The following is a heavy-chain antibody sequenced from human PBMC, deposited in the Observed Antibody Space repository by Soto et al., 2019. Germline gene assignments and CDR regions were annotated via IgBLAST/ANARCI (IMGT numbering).Heavy chain of an antibody. J-gene: IGHJ5*02. CDR2: IKSIPDGGTT. Sequence: EVQLVESGGGLVKPGASLRLSCAASGFTFNNAWMNWVRQAPGKGLEWVGRIKSIPDGGTTDYAAPVKGRFTISRDDSKKTLFLQMNSLKTEDTAVYYCTTPKPGYRGTIMTWGPGILVTVSS. D-gene: IGHD3-16*01. V-gene: IGHV3-15*07. CDR1: GFTFNNAW. CDR3: TTPKPGYRGTIMT.